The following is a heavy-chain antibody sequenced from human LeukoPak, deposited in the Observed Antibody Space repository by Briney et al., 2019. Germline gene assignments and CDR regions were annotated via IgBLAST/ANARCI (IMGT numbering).Heavy chain of an antibody. J-gene: IGHJ4*02. CDR3: ARVSFVPVGSSSWYPFDY. V-gene: IGHV6-1*01. Sequence: SQTLSLTCAISGDSFSSNSAAWNWIRQSPSRGLEWLGRTYYRSKWYNDYAVSVKSRITINPDTSKNQFSLQLNSVTPEDTAVYYCARVSFVPVGSSSWYPFDYWGQGTLVTVSS. CDR2: TYYRSKWYN. D-gene: IGHD6-13*01. CDR1: GDSFSSNSAA.